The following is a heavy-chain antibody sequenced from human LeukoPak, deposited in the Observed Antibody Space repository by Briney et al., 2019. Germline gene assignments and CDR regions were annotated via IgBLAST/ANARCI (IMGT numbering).Heavy chain of an antibody. CDR2: INHSGST. Sequence: SETLSLTCAVYGGSFSGYYWSWIRQPPGKGLEWIGEINHSGSTNYNPSLNSRVTISVDTSKNQFSLKLSSVTAADTAVYYCAHYKSSSWGGAYFDYWGQGTLVTVSS. CDR3: AHYKSSSWGGAYFDY. D-gene: IGHD6-13*01. J-gene: IGHJ4*02. V-gene: IGHV4-34*01. CDR1: GGSFSGYY.